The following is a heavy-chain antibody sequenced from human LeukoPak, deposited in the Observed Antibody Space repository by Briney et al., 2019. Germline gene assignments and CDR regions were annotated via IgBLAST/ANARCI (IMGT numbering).Heavy chain of an antibody. J-gene: IGHJ3*01. Sequence: GGSLRLSCAASGFTFANYAMNCVRHAPGRGLEWVATISDSGDKTYYAESVKGRFTISRDNPKNTLYLQMNSLRAEDTSLYYCAKDQWLVPPQDAFDVWGQGSMVTVSS. D-gene: IGHD6-19*01. CDR3: AKDQWLVPPQDAFDV. V-gene: IGHV3-23*01. CDR1: GFTFANYA. CDR2: ISDSGDKT.